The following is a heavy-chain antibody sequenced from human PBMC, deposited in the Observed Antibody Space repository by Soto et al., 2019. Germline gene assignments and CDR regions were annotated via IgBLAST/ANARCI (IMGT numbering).Heavy chain of an antibody. V-gene: IGHV3-7*01. D-gene: IGHD6-13*01. J-gene: IGHJ6*02. CDR2: IHRDVSEL. CDR1: GFTFSSYW. CDR3: VRDLIASGAMDV. Sequence: EVQLVESGGGLVQPGGSLRLSCAAPGFTFSSYWMCWVRQAPGKGLEWVAHIHRDVSELYYLGSVKGRFTISRDNAKNSLYLQMNSLRADDTAVYYCVRDLIASGAMDVWGQGTTVIVSS.